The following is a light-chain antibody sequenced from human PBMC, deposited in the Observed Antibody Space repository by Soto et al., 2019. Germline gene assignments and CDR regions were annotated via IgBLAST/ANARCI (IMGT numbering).Light chain of an antibody. J-gene: IGLJ3*02. V-gene: IGLV2-11*01. CDR3: CSYAGSYTWV. Sequence: QSALTQPRSVSGSPGQSVTISCIGTSTDIGGYNYVSWYQQYPGKDPKPMIYDVSKRPPGVPDRFSGSKSGNTASLTISGLQVEDEADYYCCSYAGSYTWVFGGGTKLTVL. CDR1: STDIGGYNY. CDR2: DVS.